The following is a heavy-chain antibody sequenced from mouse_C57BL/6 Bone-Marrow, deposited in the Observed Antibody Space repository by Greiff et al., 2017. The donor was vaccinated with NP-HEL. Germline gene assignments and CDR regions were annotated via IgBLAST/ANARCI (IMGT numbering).Heavy chain of an antibody. CDR2: ISSGSSTI. CDR1: GFTFSDYG. Sequence: EVQRVESGGGLVKPGGSLKLSCAASGFTFSDYGMHWVRQAPEKGLEWVAYISSGSSTIYYADTVKGRFTISRDNAKNTLFLQMTSLRSEDTAMYYCARGSTMVTTDAMDYWGQGTSVTVSS. CDR3: ARGSTMVTTDAMDY. D-gene: IGHD2-2*01. V-gene: IGHV5-17*01. J-gene: IGHJ4*01.